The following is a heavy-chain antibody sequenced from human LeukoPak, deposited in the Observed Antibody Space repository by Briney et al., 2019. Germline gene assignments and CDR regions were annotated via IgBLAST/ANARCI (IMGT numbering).Heavy chain of an antibody. CDR2: IYTSGST. D-gene: IGHD2-2*01. J-gene: IGHJ6*02. V-gene: IGHV4-4*07. CDR1: GGSISSYY. CDR3: ARGIVEVGDYYYGMDV. Sequence: SETLSLTCTVSGGSISSYYWSWIRQPAGEGLEWIGRIYTSGSTNYNPSLKSRVTMSVDTSKNQFSLKLSSVTAADTAVYYCARGIVEVGDYYYGMDVWGQGTTVTVSS.